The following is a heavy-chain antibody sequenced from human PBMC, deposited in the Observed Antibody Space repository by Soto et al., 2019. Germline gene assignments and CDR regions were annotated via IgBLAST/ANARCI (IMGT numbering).Heavy chain of an antibody. V-gene: IGHV4-59*01. CDR1: GGSIHDYY. J-gene: IGHJ4*02. CDR2: IFYTGST. CDR3: ARVNRGAFDH. Sequence: QEQLQESGPGLVKPSQTLSLTCTVSGGSIHDYYWVWIRQPPGKGLEWIGSIFYTGSTDYNPSLKSRVTLSLATSKNQFSLNLSSVTAADTAVYYCARVNRGAFDHWGQGALVTVSS.